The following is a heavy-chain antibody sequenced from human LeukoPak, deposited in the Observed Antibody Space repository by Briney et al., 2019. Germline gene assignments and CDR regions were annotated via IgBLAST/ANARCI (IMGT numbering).Heavy chain of an antibody. CDR2: ISYDGSNK. D-gene: IGHD2-2*01. V-gene: IGHV3-30*18. J-gene: IGHJ4*02. Sequence: TGGSLRLSCAASRFTLSSYGMHCVRQAPGKGLEWVAVISYDGSNKYYADSVKGRFTISRDNSKNTLYLQMNSLRAEDTAVYYCAKDVKKYLVVVPAAPYYWGQGTLVTVSS. CDR1: RFTLSSYG. CDR3: AKDVKKYLVVVPAAPYY.